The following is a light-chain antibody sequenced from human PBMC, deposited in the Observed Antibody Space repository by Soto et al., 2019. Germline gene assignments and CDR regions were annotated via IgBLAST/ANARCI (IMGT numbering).Light chain of an antibody. Sequence: QLVLTQPPSVSGTPGQRVTISCSGSSSNIGSNYVYWYQQLPGTAPKLLIYRNDQRPSGVPDRFSGSKSGTSASLAIRGLRSEDESDYYCAAWDDSLKVVFGGGTKLTVL. CDR2: RND. CDR1: SSNIGSNY. V-gene: IGLV1-47*01. J-gene: IGLJ2*01. CDR3: AAWDDSLKVV.